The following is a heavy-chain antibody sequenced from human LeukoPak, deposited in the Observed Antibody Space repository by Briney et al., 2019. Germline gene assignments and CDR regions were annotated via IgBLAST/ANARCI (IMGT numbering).Heavy chain of an antibody. CDR2: ISWDGGST. J-gene: IGHJ4*02. Sequence: GGSLRLSCAASGFTFDDYTMHWVRQAPGKGLEWVSLISWDGGSTYYADSVKGRFTISRDNSKNSLYLQMNSLRTEDTALYYCAKDPSWGATGGYFDYWGQGTLVTVSS. CDR1: GFTFDDYT. V-gene: IGHV3-43*01. CDR3: AKDPSWGATGGYFDY. D-gene: IGHD1-26*01.